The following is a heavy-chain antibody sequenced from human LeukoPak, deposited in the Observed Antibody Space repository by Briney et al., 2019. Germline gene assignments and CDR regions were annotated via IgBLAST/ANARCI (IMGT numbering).Heavy chain of an antibody. J-gene: IGHJ2*01. CDR3: ARVPGYCSSTRCYGWYFDL. CDR1: GFTFSGYS. CDR2: ISSSGNYI. V-gene: IGHV3-21*01. D-gene: IGHD2-2*01. Sequence: GGSLRLSCAASGFTFSGYSMNWVRQAPGKGLEWVSSISSSGNYIYYADSVKGRFTISRDNSKNSLYLQMNSLRAEDTAVYHCARVPGYCSSTRCYGWYFDLWGRGTLVTVSS.